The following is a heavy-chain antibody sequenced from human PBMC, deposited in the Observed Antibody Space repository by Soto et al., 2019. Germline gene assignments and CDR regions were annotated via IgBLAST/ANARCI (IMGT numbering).Heavy chain of an antibody. D-gene: IGHD6-13*01. CDR3: ARDGYSSSTIDYYYYGMDV. V-gene: IGHV1-2*04. CDR2: INPNSGGT. Sequence: ASVKVSCKASGYTFTGYSMHWVRQAPGQGLEWMGWINPNSGGTNYAQKFQGWVTMTRDTSISTAYMELSRLRSDDTAVYYCARDGYSSSTIDYYYYGMDVWGQGTTVTVSS. J-gene: IGHJ6*02. CDR1: GYTFTGYS.